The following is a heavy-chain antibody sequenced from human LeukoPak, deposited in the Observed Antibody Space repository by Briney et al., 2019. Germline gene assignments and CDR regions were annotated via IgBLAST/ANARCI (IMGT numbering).Heavy chain of an antibody. V-gene: IGHV4-4*07. CDR3: AREGPVSHYSYGSLGDYYGMDV. Sequence: PPETLSHTPTLSVVSTSIFLCSSIPDPAEKGVWCSGRIYTSGSTNYNTSLKSRDTMSVDTSKNKLSLKLSSVTAADTAVYYCAREGPVSHYSYGSLGDYYGMDVWGQGTTVTVSS. D-gene: IGHD5-18*01. CDR1: VVSTSIFL. CDR2: IYTSGST. J-gene: IGHJ6*02.